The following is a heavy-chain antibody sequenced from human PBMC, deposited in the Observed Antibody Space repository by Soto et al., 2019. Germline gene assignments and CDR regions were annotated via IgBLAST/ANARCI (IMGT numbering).Heavy chain of an antibody. CDR3: ARVCEWLLNCDYYYGMDV. CDR2: ISSSSLYI. Sequence: EVQLVESGGGLVKPGGSLRLSCAASGFTFSTYSMNWVRQAPGKGLEWVSSISSSSLYIYYADSVKGRFTISRDNAKNSQYLQMNGLRVENTAVYYCARVCEWLLNCDYYYGMDVWGEGTTVIVSS. V-gene: IGHV3-21*01. J-gene: IGHJ6*04. D-gene: IGHD1-26*01. CDR1: GFTFSTYS.